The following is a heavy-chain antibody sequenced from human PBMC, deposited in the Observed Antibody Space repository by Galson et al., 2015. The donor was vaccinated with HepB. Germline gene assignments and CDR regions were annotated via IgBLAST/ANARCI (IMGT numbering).Heavy chain of an antibody. CDR2: IKQDGSEK. Sequence: SLRLSCAASGFSFSSFWMNWVRQAPGKGLEWVAIIKQDGSEKYYADSMGGRFTISRDNAENSLYPQMNSLRAEDTAVYYCVRSSGWLLDSWGQGTLVTVSS. D-gene: IGHD6-19*01. CDR3: VRSSGWLLDS. V-gene: IGHV3-7*03. CDR1: GFSFSSFW. J-gene: IGHJ4*02.